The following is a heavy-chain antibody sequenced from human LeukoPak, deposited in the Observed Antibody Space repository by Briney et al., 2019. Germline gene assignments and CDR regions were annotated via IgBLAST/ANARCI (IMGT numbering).Heavy chain of an antibody. CDR1: GFTFSSYD. CDR3: ARASDYYDSSGYYTFFDY. D-gene: IGHD3-22*01. Sequence: PGGSLRLSCAASGFTFSSYDMHWVRQATGKGLEWVSAIGTAGDTYYPGSVKGRFTISRENAKNSLYLQMNSLRAGDTAVYYCARASDYYDSSGYYTFFDYWGQGTLVTVS. J-gene: IGHJ4*02. V-gene: IGHV3-13*01. CDR2: IGTAGDT.